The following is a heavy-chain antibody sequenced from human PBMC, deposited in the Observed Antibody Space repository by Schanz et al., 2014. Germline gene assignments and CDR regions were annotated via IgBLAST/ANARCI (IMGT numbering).Heavy chain of an antibody. CDR2: FDVEDGET. CDR1: GYSFTKYG. V-gene: IGHV1-24*01. J-gene: IGHJ3*01. Sequence: QVQLVQSGSEVKKPGDSVKVSCETSGYSFTKYGINWVRQAPGQGLEWLGGFDVEDGETIYAQKFQGRVTMTEDTSTETAYMELSGLRSGDTAVYYCATNSPFRMVRGSNAFDAWGQGTSVTVSS. D-gene: IGHD3-10*01. CDR3: ATNSPFRMVRGSNAFDA.